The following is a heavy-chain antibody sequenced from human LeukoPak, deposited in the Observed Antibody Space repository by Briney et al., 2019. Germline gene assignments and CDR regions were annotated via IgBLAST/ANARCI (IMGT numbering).Heavy chain of an antibody. CDR3: ARVGYDFWSGYYRYYYYYMDV. J-gene: IGHJ6*03. D-gene: IGHD3-3*01. Sequence: GGSLRLSCAASGFTFDDYGMSWVRQAPGKGLEWVSGINWNGGSTGYADSVKGRFTISRDNAKNSLYLQMNSLRAEDTAVYYCARVGYDFWSGYYRYYYYYMDVWGKGTTVTVSS. CDR2: INWNGGST. V-gene: IGHV3-20*04. CDR1: GFTFDDYG.